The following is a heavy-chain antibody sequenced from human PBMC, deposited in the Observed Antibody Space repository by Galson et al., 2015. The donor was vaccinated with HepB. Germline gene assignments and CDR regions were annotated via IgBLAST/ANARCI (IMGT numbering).Heavy chain of an antibody. D-gene: IGHD3-10*01. V-gene: IGHV3-30*04. CDR3: AKDGEEYYYYYYYMDV. Sequence: SLRLSCAASGFTFSSYAMHWVRQAPGKGLEWVAVISYDGSNKYYADSVKGRFTISRDNSKSTLYLQMNSLRAEDTAVYYCAKDGEEYYYYYYYMDVWGKGTTVTVSS. CDR2: ISYDGSNK. CDR1: GFTFSSYA. J-gene: IGHJ6*03.